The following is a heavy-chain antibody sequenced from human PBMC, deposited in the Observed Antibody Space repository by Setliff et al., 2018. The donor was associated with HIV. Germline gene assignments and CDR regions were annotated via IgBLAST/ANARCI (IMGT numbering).Heavy chain of an antibody. CDR3: ARDNSYYYGSGSHYWYGMDV. Sequence: SETLSLTCTVSGGSITSSSNYCGWIRQPAGKGLEWIGRLHLSGDTNYNPSLKSRVTMSIDTSKNQFSLKLSSVTAADTAVYYFARDNSYYYGSGSHYWYGMDVWGQGTTVTVSS. CDR2: LHLSGDT. V-gene: IGHV4-61*02. J-gene: IGHJ6*01. D-gene: IGHD3-10*01. CDR1: GGSITSSSNY.